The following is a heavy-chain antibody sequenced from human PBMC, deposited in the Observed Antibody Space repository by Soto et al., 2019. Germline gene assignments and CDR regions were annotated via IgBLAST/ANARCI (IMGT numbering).Heavy chain of an antibody. CDR2: IYDNGIT. D-gene: IGHD3-22*01. CDR3: ARTYDSNGYANEFDS. J-gene: IGHJ4*02. V-gene: IGHV4-59*12. Sequence: QVVLQESGPGLVKPSETLSLTCSVSGRSITSYYWSWVRLPPGKGLEWIGYIYDNGITSQNPSLKSRVTMSADTSQNQFSLKLTSATGADTAVYYCARTYDSNGYANEFDSWGQGILVTVTS. CDR1: GRSITSYY.